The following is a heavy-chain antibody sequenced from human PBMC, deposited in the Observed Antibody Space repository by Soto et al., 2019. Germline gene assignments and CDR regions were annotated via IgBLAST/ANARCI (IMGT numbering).Heavy chain of an antibody. D-gene: IGHD4-17*01. CDR1: GYTFTSYD. CDR3: ASQYGNDAFDI. J-gene: IGHJ3*02. Sequence: PSVKVSWKASGYTFTSYDVILVRQATGQGLEWMGWMNPDSGDTKYEQKFQGRVSMTRNTSISTAYMELSSLRSADTAVYYCASQYGNDAFDIWGQGTMVTVSS. CDR2: MNPDSGDT. V-gene: IGHV1-8*01.